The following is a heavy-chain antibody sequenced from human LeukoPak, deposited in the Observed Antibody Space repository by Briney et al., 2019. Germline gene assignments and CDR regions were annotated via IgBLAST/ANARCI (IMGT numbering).Heavy chain of an antibody. D-gene: IGHD5-18*01. CDR3: ARDGGYSYGYYYYYYYMDV. Sequence: GGSLRLSCAASGFNLGTYWMHWVRQAPGKGLVWVSRISYDGSNANYADFVKGRFTISRDNAKNTLYLQMNSLRAEDTAVYYCARDGGYSYGYYYYYYYMDVWGKGTTVTVSS. CDR1: GFNLGTYW. J-gene: IGHJ6*03. V-gene: IGHV3-74*01. CDR2: ISYDGSNA.